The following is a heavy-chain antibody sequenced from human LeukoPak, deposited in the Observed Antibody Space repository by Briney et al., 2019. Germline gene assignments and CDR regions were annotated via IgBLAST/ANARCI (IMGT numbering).Heavy chain of an antibody. Sequence: PGGSLRLSCAASGFTFSSYSINWVRQAPGKGLEWVSCVSSTSSFIYYADSVKGRFTISRDNSKNTLYLQMNSLRAGDTAVYYCAREYGDYYFDYWGQGTLVTVSS. D-gene: IGHD4-17*01. CDR2: VSSTSSFI. V-gene: IGHV3-21*01. CDR3: AREYGDYYFDY. CDR1: GFTFSSYS. J-gene: IGHJ4*02.